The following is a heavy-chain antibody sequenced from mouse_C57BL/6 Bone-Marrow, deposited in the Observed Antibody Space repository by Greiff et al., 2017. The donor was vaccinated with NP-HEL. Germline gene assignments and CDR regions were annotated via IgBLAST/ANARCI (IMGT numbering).Heavy chain of an antibody. CDR2: IYPRSGNT. Sequence: VQLQESGAELARPGASVKLSCKASGYTFTSYGISWVKQRTGQGLEWIGEIYPRSGNTYYNEKFKGKATLTADKSSSTAYMELRSLTSEDSAVYFCARIGLLGFAYWGQGTLVTVSA. D-gene: IGHD3-1*01. CDR3: ARIGLLGFAY. CDR1: GYTFTSYG. J-gene: IGHJ3*01. V-gene: IGHV1-81*01.